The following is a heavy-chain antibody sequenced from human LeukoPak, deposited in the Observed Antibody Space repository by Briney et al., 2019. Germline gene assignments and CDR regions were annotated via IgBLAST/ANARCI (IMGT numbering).Heavy chain of an antibody. CDR1: GFIFTSHA. Sequence: GGSLRLSCEGSGFIFTSHAMSWVRQAPGKGLEWVSAISGSGGSTYYADSVKGRFTISRDNSKNTLYLQMNSLRAEDTAVYYCAKEGIAAAGPKYYFDYWGQGTLVTVSS. CDR3: AKEGIAAAGPKYYFDY. CDR2: ISGSGGST. J-gene: IGHJ4*02. V-gene: IGHV3-23*01. D-gene: IGHD6-13*01.